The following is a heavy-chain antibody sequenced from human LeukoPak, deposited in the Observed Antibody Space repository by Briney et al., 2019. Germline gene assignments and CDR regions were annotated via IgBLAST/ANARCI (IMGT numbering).Heavy chain of an antibody. CDR2: IYCSGRT. D-gene: IGHD2-2*01. Sequence: SETLSLTCTVSGGSISSGDYYWSWIRQPPGQGLEWIGYIYCSGRTYYNPSLKSRVTISVDTSKNQFSLKLSSVTAADTAVYYCARVYCSSTSCYPYFDYWGQGTLVTVSS. J-gene: IGHJ4*02. V-gene: IGHV4-30-4*08. CDR1: GGSISSGDYY. CDR3: ARVYCSSTSCYPYFDY.